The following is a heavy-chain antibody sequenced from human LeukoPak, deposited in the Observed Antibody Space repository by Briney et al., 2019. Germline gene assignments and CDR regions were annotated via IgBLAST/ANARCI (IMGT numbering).Heavy chain of an antibody. Sequence: GESLKISCKGSGYSFTSYWIGWVRQMPGKGLEWMGIIYPGDSDNRYSPSFQGQVTISADKSISTAYLQWSSLKASDTAMYYCARQGADIVVVPAADDAFDIWGQGTMVTVSS. J-gene: IGHJ3*02. V-gene: IGHV5-51*01. D-gene: IGHD2-2*01. CDR1: GYSFTSYW. CDR2: IYPGDSDN. CDR3: ARQGADIVVVPAADDAFDI.